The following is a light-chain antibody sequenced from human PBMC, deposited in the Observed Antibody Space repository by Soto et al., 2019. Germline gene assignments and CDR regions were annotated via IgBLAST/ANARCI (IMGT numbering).Light chain of an antibody. CDR3: QAWDSSTGV. CDR1: KLGNKY. J-gene: IGLJ2*01. V-gene: IGLV3-1*01. CDR2: EDS. Sequence: SYELTQPPSVSVSPGQTASITCSGDKLGNKYACWYQQKSGQSPVLVIYEDSKRPSGIPERFSGSNSGNIATLTISGTQAMDEADYYCQAWDSSTGVFGGGTKLTVL.